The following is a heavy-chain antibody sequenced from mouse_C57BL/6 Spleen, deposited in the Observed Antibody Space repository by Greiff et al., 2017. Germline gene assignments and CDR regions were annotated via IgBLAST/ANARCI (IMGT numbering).Heavy chain of an antibody. D-gene: IGHD4-1*01. J-gene: IGHJ3*01. CDR2: IYPGDGDT. CDR3: ARRDWDETY. V-gene: IGHV1-80*01. CDR1: GYAFSSYW. Sequence: VKLQQSGAELVKPGASVKISCKASGYAFSSYWMNWVKQRPGKGLEWIGQIYPGDGDTNYNGKVKSKATLSVDTSSSTAYMQLSSLTSEDSAVYYCARRDWDETYWGQGTLVTVSA.